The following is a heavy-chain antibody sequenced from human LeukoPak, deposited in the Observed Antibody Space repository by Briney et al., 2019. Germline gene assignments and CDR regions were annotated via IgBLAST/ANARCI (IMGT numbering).Heavy chain of an antibody. V-gene: IGHV3-20*04. CDR2: INWNGGST. CDR3: AKSGLNRFDY. J-gene: IGHJ4*02. CDR1: GFTFDDYA. D-gene: IGHD2-15*01. Sequence: GGSLRLSCAASGFTFDDYAMHWVRQAPGKGLEWVSGINWNGGSTGYADSVKGRFTISRDDSKNTLYLQMNSLRAEDTAVYYCAKSGLNRFDYWGQGTLVTVSS.